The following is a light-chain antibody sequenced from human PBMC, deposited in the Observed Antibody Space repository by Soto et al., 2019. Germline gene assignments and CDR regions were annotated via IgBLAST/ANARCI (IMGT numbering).Light chain of an antibody. CDR2: GAS. Sequence: EIVMTQAPGTLSFSPGEMATLSCRASQSVSSSYLAWYQQKPGQAPRLLIYGASYRAAGIPDRFSGSGSGTDFTLTISRLEPEDFALYYCQQYGSSPWTFGQGTKVDIK. CDR1: QSVSSSY. J-gene: IGKJ1*01. CDR3: QQYGSSPWT. V-gene: IGKV3-20*01.